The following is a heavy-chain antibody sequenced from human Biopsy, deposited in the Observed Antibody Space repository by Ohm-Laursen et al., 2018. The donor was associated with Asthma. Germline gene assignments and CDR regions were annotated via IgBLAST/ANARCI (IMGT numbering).Heavy chain of an antibody. J-gene: IGHJ1*01. CDR1: GFGVSRDH. CDR2: IYSGGTS. V-gene: IGHV3-53*01. Sequence: SLRLSCTASGFGVSRDHMFWVRQAQGKGLEWVSVIYSGGTSHTADSVSRRFTISRDYSKNTLYLQMHRLRAEDTAVYYCARGDSSNWSHYYFEY. CDR3: ARGDSSNWSHYYFEY. D-gene: IGHD3-22*01.